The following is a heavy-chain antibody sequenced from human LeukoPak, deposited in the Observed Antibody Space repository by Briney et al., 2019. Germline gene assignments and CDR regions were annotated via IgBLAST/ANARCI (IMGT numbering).Heavy chain of an antibody. D-gene: IGHD6-13*01. V-gene: IGHV3-21*06. Sequence: GGSLRLSCAASGFTFSSYSMNWVRQAPGKGLEWVSSITSSSSNIYYADSVKGRFTISRDNAKNSLYLQMDSLRAEDTAIYYCAARIAAGAYYFDYWGQGSLVTVSS. J-gene: IGHJ4*02. CDR3: AARIAAGAYYFDY. CDR1: GFTFSSYS. CDR2: ITSSSSNI.